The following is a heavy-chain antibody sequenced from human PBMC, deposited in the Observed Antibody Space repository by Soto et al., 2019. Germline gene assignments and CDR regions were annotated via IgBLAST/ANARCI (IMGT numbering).Heavy chain of an antibody. Sequence: GASVKVSFKASGYTFTGYHMHWVGQAPGQGLEWMGWLNPNSARTNYAQKFQGGVTMTRVTSISTAYMEVSRLRSDDTAVYYCARDKRFYDSGTYDIANDAFDVWGQGTLVTVSS. CDR3: ARDKRFYDSGTYDIANDAFDV. CDR1: GYTFTGYH. CDR2: LNPNSART. J-gene: IGHJ3*01. V-gene: IGHV1-2*02. D-gene: IGHD3-22*01.